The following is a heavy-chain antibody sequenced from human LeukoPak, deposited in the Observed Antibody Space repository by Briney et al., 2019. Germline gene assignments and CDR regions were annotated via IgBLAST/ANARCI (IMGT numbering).Heavy chain of an antibody. CDR2: ISRMGLTT. J-gene: IGHJ4*02. Sequence: VRSLRLSCAVSGFTLDNTAMCWVRQAPGKGLEWISGISRMGLTTYYADSVNGRFTISRDTSKNTLYLQMDTLRPEDTALYYCAKEEVPNDYWGQGTLVSVSS. CDR1: GFTLDNTA. V-gene: IGHV3-23*01. CDR3: AKEEVPNDY.